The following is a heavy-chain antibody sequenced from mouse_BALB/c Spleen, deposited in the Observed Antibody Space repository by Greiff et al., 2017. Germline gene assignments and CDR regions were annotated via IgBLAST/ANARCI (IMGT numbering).Heavy chain of an antibody. Sequence: EVQVVESGGDLVKPGGSLKLSCAASGFTFSSYGMSWVRQTPDKRLEWVATISSGGSYTYYPDSVKGRFTISRDNAKNTLYLQMSSLKSEDTAMYYCARHKTTVVAGGYFDDWGQGTTLTVSS. CDR1: GFTFSSYG. J-gene: IGHJ2*01. V-gene: IGHV5-6*01. CDR3: ARHKTTVVAGGYFDD. D-gene: IGHD1-1*01. CDR2: ISSGGSYT.